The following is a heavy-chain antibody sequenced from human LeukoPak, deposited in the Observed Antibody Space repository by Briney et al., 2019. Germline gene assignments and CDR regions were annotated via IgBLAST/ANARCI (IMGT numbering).Heavy chain of an antibody. Sequence: ASVKVSCKASGGTFSSYAISWVRQAPGQGLEWMGRIIPIFGIANYAQKFQGRVTITADKSTSTAYMELSSLRSEDTAVYYCARDTPMVRGVYDYWGQGTLVTVSS. V-gene: IGHV1-69*04. CDR3: ARDTPMVRGVYDY. J-gene: IGHJ4*02. D-gene: IGHD3-10*01. CDR1: GGTFSSYA. CDR2: IIPIFGIA.